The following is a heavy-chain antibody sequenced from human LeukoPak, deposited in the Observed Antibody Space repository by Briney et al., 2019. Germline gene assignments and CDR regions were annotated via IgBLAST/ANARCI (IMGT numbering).Heavy chain of an antibody. V-gene: IGHV1-8*01. CDR3: ARGRGSGHKENWFDP. CDR2: MNPNSGNT. CDR1: GYTFTTYD. D-gene: IGHD6-19*01. Sequence: ASVKVSCKASGYTFTTYDIHWVRQATGQGVAWMGWMNPNSGNTGYTQKFQGRVTMTRNTSISTAYMELSSLRSEDTAVYYCARGRGSGHKENWFDPWGQGTLVTVSS. J-gene: IGHJ5*02.